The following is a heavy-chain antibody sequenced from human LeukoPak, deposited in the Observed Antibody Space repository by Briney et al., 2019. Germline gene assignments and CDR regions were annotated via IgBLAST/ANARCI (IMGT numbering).Heavy chain of an antibody. V-gene: IGHV3-48*02. D-gene: IGHD6-19*01. Sequence: GGSLRLSCAASGFTFSSYAMNWVRQAPGKGLEWVSYISSSSSTIYYADSVKGRFTISRDNAKNSLYLQMNSLRDEDTAVYYCARDGPSVAGTRYYYYYGMDVWGQGTTVTVSS. J-gene: IGHJ6*02. CDR1: GFTFSSYA. CDR3: ARDGPSVAGTRYYYYYGMDV. CDR2: ISSSSSTI.